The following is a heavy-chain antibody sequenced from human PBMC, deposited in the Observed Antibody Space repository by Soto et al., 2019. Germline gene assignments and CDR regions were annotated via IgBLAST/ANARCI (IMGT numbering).Heavy chain of an antibody. J-gene: IGHJ5*02. CDR3: ARASLAEGMEAS. Sequence: SETPSLTCTVSGGSISTYYWSWIRQPPGKGLEWIGYIYYSGSTNYNPSLRSRVTISVDTSKNHFSLKLSSVTAADTAVYYCARASLAEGMEASCGTGIRVTVPS. D-gene: IGHD6-19*01. V-gene: IGHV4-59*01. CDR1: GGSISTYY. CDR2: IYYSGST.